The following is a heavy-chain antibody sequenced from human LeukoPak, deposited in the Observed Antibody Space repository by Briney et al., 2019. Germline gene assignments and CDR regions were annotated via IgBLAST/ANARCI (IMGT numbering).Heavy chain of an antibody. CDR1: GFTFSSYS. CDR2: ISSSSSYI. J-gene: IGHJ4*02. Sequence: GGSLRLSCAASGFTFSSYSMNWVRQAPGKGLEWVSSISSSSSYIYYADSVKGRFTISRDNAKHSLYLQMNSLRAEDTAVYYCARVSGGYPLYYFDYWGQGTLVTVSS. D-gene: IGHD2-8*02. V-gene: IGHV3-21*01. CDR3: ARVSGGYPLYYFDY.